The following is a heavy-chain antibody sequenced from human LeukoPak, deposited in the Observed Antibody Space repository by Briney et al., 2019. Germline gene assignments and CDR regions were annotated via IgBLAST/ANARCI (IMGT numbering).Heavy chain of an antibody. D-gene: IGHD3-9*01. CDR3: AKVYDILTGYYLSEY. Sequence: GASLRLSCAASGFTFSSYAMSWVRQAPGKGLEWVSAISGSGGSTYYADSVKGRFTISRDNSKNTLYLQMNSLRAEDTAVYYCAKVYDILTGYYLSEYWGQGTLVTSPQ. CDR2: ISGSGGST. J-gene: IGHJ4*02. V-gene: IGHV3-23*01. CDR1: GFTFSSYA.